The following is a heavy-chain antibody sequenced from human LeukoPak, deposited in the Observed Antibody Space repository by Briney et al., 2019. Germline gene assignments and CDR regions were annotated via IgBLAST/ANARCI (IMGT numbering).Heavy chain of an antibody. D-gene: IGHD3-22*01. V-gene: IGHV2-70*04. CDR2: IDWDDDK. CDR1: GFSLSTSGMR. Sequence: SGPALVKPTQTLTLTCTFSGFSLSTSGMRVSWIRQPPGKALEGLARIDWDDDKFYSTSLKTRLTISKDTSKNQVVLTMTNMDPVDTATYYCARYDSSGYWFDYWGQGTLVTVSS. J-gene: IGHJ4*02. CDR3: ARYDSSGYWFDY.